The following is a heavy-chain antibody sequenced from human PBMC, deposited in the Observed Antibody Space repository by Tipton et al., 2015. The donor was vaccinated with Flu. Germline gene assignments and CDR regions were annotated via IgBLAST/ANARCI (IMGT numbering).Heavy chain of an antibody. CDR3: VNFDSNSGSLGY. J-gene: IGHJ4*02. D-gene: IGHD2/OR15-2a*01. V-gene: IGHV3-66*02. CDR1: GFTVSNTY. Sequence: SLRLSCAASGFTVSNTYMSWVRQAPGKGLEWVSVIFSGGFINYADSAEGRFTMSRDNSKNTLYFQMNSLRVEDTAGYYCVNFDSNSGSLGYWGKGTLVTVSS. CDR2: IFSGGFI.